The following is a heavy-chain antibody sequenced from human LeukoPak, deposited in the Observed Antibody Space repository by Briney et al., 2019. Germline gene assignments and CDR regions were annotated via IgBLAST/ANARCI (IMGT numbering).Heavy chain of an antibody. CDR2: INSDGSDT. CDR3: ARDYFSRAALLGYFDL. V-gene: IGHV3-74*01. J-gene: IGHJ2*01. Sequence: GGSLRLSCAASGFTFSHFWIHWVRQAPGKGLVWVSRINSDGSDTIYADSVKGRFTTSRDNAKNSLYLQMNSLRAEDTAVYYCARDYFSRAALLGYFDLWGRGTLVTVSS. CDR1: GFTFSHFW. D-gene: IGHD2-15*01.